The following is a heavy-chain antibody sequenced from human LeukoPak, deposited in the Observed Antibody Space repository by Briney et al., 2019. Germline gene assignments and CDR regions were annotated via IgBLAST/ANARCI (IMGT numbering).Heavy chain of an antibody. CDR2: ISYDGSNE. Sequence: QPGRSLRLSCAVSGFTFGRYAMHWVRQAPGKGLEWVAIISYDGSNEYYADSVKGRFTISRDNSKNTLYLHMNSLTAVDTAVYYWGKSYRGSTGRWFDPGGQGTLVTVSS. V-gene: IGHV3-30-3*02. CDR3: GKSYRGSTGRWFDP. J-gene: IGHJ5*02. CDR1: GFTFGRYA. D-gene: IGHD5-12*01.